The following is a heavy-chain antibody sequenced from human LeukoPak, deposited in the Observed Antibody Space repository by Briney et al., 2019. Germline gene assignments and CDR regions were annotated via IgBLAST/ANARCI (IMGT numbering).Heavy chain of an antibody. Sequence: SETLSLTCTVSGGSISSYYWSWIRQPPGKGLDWIGYIYYSGSTNYNPSLKSRVTISVDTSKNQFSLKLSSVTAADTAVYYCARHSSGYYLDAFDIWGQGTMVTVSS. CDR2: IYYSGST. J-gene: IGHJ3*02. D-gene: IGHD3-22*01. V-gene: IGHV4-59*01. CDR1: GGSISSYY. CDR3: ARHSSGYYLDAFDI.